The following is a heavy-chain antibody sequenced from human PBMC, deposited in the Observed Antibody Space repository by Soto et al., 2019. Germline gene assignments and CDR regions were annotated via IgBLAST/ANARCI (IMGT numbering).Heavy chain of an antibody. CDR2: INSDGSST. D-gene: IGHD2-15*01. Sequence: EVQPVESGGGLVQPGGSLRLSCAASGFTFSSYWMHWVRQAPGKGLVWVSRINSDGSSTNYADSVKGRFTISRDNAKNTLYLQMNSLRAEDTAVYYCARDQDIGVGIAATDAFDFWGQGTMVTVSS. J-gene: IGHJ3*01. V-gene: IGHV3-74*01. CDR1: GFTFSSYW. CDR3: ARDQDIGVGIAATDAFDF.